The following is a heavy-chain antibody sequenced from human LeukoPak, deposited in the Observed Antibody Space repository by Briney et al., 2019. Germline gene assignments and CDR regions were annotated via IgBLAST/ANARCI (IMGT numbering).Heavy chain of an antibody. Sequence: GGSLRLSCAASGFTFSSYGMHWVRQAPGKGLEWVAVIWYDGSNKYYADSVKGRFTISRDNSKNTLYLQMNSLRAEDTAVYYCARDTSVDYDSSGYESGNWFDPWGQGTLVTVSS. CDR1: GFTFSSYG. V-gene: IGHV3-33*01. J-gene: IGHJ5*02. CDR3: ARDTSVDYDSSGYESGNWFDP. CDR2: IWYDGSNK. D-gene: IGHD3-22*01.